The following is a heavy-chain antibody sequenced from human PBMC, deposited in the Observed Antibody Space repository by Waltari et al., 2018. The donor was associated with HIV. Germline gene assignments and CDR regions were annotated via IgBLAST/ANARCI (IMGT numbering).Heavy chain of an antibody. CDR2: INPNSGGT. J-gene: IGHJ5*02. V-gene: IGHV1-2*02. D-gene: IGHD1-26*01. Sequence: QVQLVQSGAEVKKPGASVKVSCKASGSTFTGYHTHWVRQAPGQGLEWMGWINPNSGGTNYAQKFQGRVTMTRDTSISTAYMELSRLRSDDTAVYYCARAAAGGNWFDPWGQGTLVTVSS. CDR3: ARAAAGGNWFDP. CDR1: GSTFTGYH.